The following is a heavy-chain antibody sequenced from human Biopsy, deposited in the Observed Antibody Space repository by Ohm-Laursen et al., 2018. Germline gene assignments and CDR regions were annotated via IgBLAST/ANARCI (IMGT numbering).Heavy chain of an antibody. Sequence: SSVKVSCKTPGGTFSNYGVNWVRQAPGQGLEWLGGNIPILGTGNYAQKFQDRVTVAADTSTSTATMGLRSLRSDDTAVYYCATKLTGYFHHWGQGTLVIVSS. D-gene: IGHD3-9*01. V-gene: IGHV1-69*06. CDR3: ATKLTGYFHH. J-gene: IGHJ1*01. CDR1: GGTFSNYG. CDR2: NIPILGTG.